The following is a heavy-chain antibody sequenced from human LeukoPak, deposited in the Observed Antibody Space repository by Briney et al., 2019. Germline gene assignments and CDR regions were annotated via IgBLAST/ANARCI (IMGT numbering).Heavy chain of an antibody. D-gene: IGHD2-21*01. CDR1: GGSISSSSYY. Sequence: SETLSLTCTVSGGSISSSSYYWGWIRQPPGRGLEWVGSIYYSGSTYYNPSLKSRVTISVNTSKNQFSLKLSSVTAADTAVYYCARVAVALFDYWGQGTLVTVSS. V-gene: IGHV4-39*07. CDR2: IYYSGST. J-gene: IGHJ4*02. CDR3: ARVAVALFDY.